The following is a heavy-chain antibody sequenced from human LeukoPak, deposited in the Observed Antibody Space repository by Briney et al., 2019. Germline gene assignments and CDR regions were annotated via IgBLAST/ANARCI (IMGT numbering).Heavy chain of an antibody. CDR1: GGSFSGYY. J-gene: IGHJ3*02. CDR2: INHSGST. Sequence: PSETLSLTCAVYGGSFSGYYWSWIRQPPGKGLEWIGEINHSGSTNYNPSLKSRVTISVDTSKNQFSLKLSSVTAADTAVYYCARGRAFQLERRMYAFDIWGQGTMVTVSS. V-gene: IGHV4-34*01. CDR3: ARGRAFQLERRMYAFDI. D-gene: IGHD1-1*01.